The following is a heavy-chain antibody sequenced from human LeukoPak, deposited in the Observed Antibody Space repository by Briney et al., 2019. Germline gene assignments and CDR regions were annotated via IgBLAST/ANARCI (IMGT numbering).Heavy chain of an antibody. V-gene: IGHV3-11*04. J-gene: IGHJ4*02. Sequence: NPGGSLRLSCAASRFTFRDHFMSWIRQPPGKGLEYVSYISSSGSDTYYSDSVKGRFTVSRDNAKNSLFLQMNSLRAEETGVYYRATAPTEAGDGRSPAYWGQRTPVTVSS. CDR1: RFTFRDHF. D-gene: IGHD2-21*01. CDR3: ATAPTEAGDGRSPAY. CDR2: ISSSGSDT.